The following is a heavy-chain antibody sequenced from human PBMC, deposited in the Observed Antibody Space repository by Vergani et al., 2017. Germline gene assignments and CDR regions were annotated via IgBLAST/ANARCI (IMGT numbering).Heavy chain of an antibody. D-gene: IGHD6-19*01. J-gene: IGHJ4*02. CDR1: GGPISSLDYY. CDR2: IYYSWST. CDR3: ARVKYSSGWYGFDY. Sequence: QVQLQESGPGLVKPSQTLSLTCTVSGGPISSLDYYWSWIRQPPGKGLEWIGYIYYSWSTYYNPSLKSRVTISVDTSKNQFSLKLSSVTAADTAVYYCARVKYSSGWYGFDYWGQGTLVTVSS. V-gene: IGHV4-30-4*08.